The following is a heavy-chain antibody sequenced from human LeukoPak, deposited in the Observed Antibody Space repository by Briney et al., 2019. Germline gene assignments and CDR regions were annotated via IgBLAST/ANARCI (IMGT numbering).Heavy chain of an antibody. V-gene: IGHV3-23*01. CDR2: ISESGGTT. J-gene: IGHJ4*02. CDR3: ARQWLVNG. D-gene: IGHD6-19*01. Sequence: GGSLRLSCAASGFTFSSYAMNWVRQAPGKGLEWVSSISESGGTTDYADSVKGRFTISRDNSKNTLYLQMHSRRAEDTAVYYCARQWLVNGWGQGTLVTVSS. CDR1: GFTFSSYA.